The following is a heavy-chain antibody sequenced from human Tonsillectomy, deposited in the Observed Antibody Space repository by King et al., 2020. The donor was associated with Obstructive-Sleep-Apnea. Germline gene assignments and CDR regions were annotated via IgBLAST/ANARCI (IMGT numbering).Heavy chain of an antibody. Sequence: VQLVESGGGLVQPGGSLRLSCAASGFTFSSNWMSWVRQAPGKGLEWVATIKKDGSEKYYVDSVKGRFTISRDNAKNSLYLQMNSLRAEDTALYYCARGEFKYWAEFDYWGQGTLVTVSS. J-gene: IGHJ4*02. V-gene: IGHV3-7*01. D-gene: IGHD2-8*02. CDR1: GFTFSSNW. CDR3: ARGEFKYWAEFDY. CDR2: IKKDGSEK.